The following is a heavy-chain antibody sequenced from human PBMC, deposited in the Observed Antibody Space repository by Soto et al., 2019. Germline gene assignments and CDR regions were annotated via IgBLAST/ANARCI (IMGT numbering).Heavy chain of an antibody. D-gene: IGHD2-15*01. V-gene: IGHV2-5*02. J-gene: IGHJ4*02. CDR3: AHAGVVVAARGFDY. CDR1: GFSLSTSGVG. CDR2: IYWDDDK. Sequence: SGPTLVNPTQTLTLTRTFSGFSLSTSGVGVGWIRQPPGKALEWLALIYWDDDKRYSPSLKSRLTITKDTSKDQVVLTMTNMDPVDTATYYCAHAGVVVAARGFDYWGQGTLVTVSS.